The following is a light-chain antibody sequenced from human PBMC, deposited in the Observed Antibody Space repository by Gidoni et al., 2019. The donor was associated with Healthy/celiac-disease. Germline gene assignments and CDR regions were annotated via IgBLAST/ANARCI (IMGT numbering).Light chain of an antibody. Sequence: EIVLTQSPGTLSLSPGERATLSCRASQNVSSSYLAWYQQKPGHAPRLLIYCASSRATGIPDRLSGSGSGTDFTLTISRLVPEDFAVYYCQQYGSTFGQGTKVEIK. J-gene: IGKJ1*01. V-gene: IGKV3-20*01. CDR2: CAS. CDR3: QQYGST. CDR1: QNVSSSY.